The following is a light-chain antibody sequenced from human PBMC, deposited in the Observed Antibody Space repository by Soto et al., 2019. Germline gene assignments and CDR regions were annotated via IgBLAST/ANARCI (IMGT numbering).Light chain of an antibody. CDR1: MRDVGAYNL. J-gene: IGLJ1*01. Sequence: QSALTQPASVSGSPGQSITISCDGTMRDVGAYNLVSWYQQHPGRAPQLIIYEVRNRPSGVSNRFSGSKSGNTASLTISGLQAEDEADYYCCSYAGSSTYVFGTGTKLTVL. V-gene: IGLV2-23*02. CDR2: EVR. CDR3: CSYAGSSTYV.